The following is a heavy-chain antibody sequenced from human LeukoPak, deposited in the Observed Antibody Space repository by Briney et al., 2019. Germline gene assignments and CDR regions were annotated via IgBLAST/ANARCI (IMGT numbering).Heavy chain of an antibody. Sequence: SETLSLTCAVYGGSFSGYYWSWIRQPPGKGLEWIGEINHSESTNYNPSLKSRVTISVDTSKNQFSLKLSSVTAADTAVYYCARARSRGFGELFRLDYWGQGTLVTVSS. J-gene: IGHJ4*02. CDR1: GGSFSGYY. V-gene: IGHV4-34*01. D-gene: IGHD3-10*01. CDR2: INHSEST. CDR3: ARARSRGFGELFRLDY.